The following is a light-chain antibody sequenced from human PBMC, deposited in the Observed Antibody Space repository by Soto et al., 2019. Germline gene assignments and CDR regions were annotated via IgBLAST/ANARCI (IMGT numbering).Light chain of an antibody. J-gene: IGLJ1*01. Sequence: QSALTQPPSTSGTPGQRVTISCSGSSSNIGSNTVNWYQHLPGTAPKLLIYSNTQRPSGVPDRFSGSKSGTSASLAVSGLQSEDEADYYCAAWDDSLNGYVFGTGTKVT. V-gene: IGLV1-44*01. CDR1: SSNIGSNT. CDR3: AAWDDSLNGYV. CDR2: SNT.